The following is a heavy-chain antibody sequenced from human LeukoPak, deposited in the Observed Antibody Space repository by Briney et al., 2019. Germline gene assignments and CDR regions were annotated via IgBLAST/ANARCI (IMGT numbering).Heavy chain of an antibody. D-gene: IGHD6-19*01. CDR1: GFTFSSYA. CDR2: ISYDGSNK. CDR3: ASSAIMAVAGRSHWYFDL. J-gene: IGHJ2*01. Sequence: GGSLRLSCAASGFTFSSYAMHWVRQAPGKGLEWVAVISYDGSNKYYADSVKGRFTISRDNSKNTLYLQMNSLRAEDTAVYYCASSAIMAVAGRSHWYFDLWGRGTLVTVSS. V-gene: IGHV3-30-3*01.